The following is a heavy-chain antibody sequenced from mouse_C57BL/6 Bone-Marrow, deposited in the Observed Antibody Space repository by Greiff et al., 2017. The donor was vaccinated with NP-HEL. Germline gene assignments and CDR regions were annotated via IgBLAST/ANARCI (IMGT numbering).Heavy chain of an antibody. CDR1: GYTFTSYW. D-gene: IGHD2-1*01. J-gene: IGHJ3*01. V-gene: IGHV1-69*01. Sequence: QVQLQQSGAELVMPGASVKLSCKASGYTFTSYWMHWVKQRPGQGLEWIGEIDPSDSYTNYNQKFKGKSTLTVDKSSSTAYMQLSSLTSEDSAVYYCARRYGNYGFAYWGQGTLVTVSA. CDR2: IDPSDSYT. CDR3: ARRYGNYGFAY.